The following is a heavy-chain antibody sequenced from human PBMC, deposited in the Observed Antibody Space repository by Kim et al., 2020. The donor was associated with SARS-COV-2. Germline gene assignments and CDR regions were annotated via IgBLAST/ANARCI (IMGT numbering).Heavy chain of an antibody. Sequence: GGSLRLSCAASGFTFSSYGMHWVRQAPGKGLEWVAVIWYDGSNKYYADSVKGRFTISRDNSKNTLYLQMNSLRAEDTAVYYCARGYCSGGSCPPNWFDPWGQGTLVTVSS. CDR2: IWYDGSNK. D-gene: IGHD2-15*01. CDR1: GFTFSSYG. J-gene: IGHJ5*02. CDR3: ARGYCSGGSCPPNWFDP. V-gene: IGHV3-33*01.